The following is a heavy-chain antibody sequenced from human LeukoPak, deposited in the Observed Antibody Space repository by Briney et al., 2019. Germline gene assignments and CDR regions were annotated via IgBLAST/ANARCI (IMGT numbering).Heavy chain of an antibody. D-gene: IGHD2-2*01. CDR1: GGSISSYY. Sequence: SGTLSLTCTVSGGSISSYYWSWIRQPPGKGLEWIGYIYYSGSTNYNPSFKSRVTILVGTSTNQFFLMLSSVTAADTAVYYCLVVPAAYTTTAYASSIDYWRQGTLVTVSS. CDR2: IYYSGST. V-gene: IGHV4-59*08. J-gene: IGHJ4*02. CDR3: LVVPAAYTTTAYASSIDY.